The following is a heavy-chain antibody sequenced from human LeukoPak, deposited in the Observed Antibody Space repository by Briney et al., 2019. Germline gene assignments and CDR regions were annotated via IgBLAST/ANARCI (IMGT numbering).Heavy chain of an antibody. CDR2: INPNSGGT. D-gene: IGHD5-18*01. CDR3: ARDKSGYSYSPFDY. V-gene: IGHV1-2*02. J-gene: IGHJ4*02. Sequence: GASVKVSCKASGYTFTGYYMHWVRQAPGQGLEWMGWINPNSGGTNYAQKFQGRVTTTRDTSISTAYMELSRLRSDDTAVYYCARDKSGYSYSPFDYWSQGTLVTVSS. CDR1: GYTFTGYY.